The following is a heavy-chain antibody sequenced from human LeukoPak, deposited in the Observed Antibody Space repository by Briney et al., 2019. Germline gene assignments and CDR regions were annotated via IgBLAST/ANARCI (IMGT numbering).Heavy chain of an antibody. CDR1: GYSFTSHW. CDR3: ARGRRTEYSSSWYYFDY. CDR2: IYPGDSDT. D-gene: IGHD6-13*01. J-gene: IGHJ4*02. V-gene: IGHV5-51*01. Sequence: GESLEISCKGSGYSFTSHWIGWVRQMPGKGLEWMGIIYPGDSDTRYSPSFQGQVTISADKSISTAYLQWSSLKASDTAMYYCARGRRTEYSSSWYYFDYWGQGTLVTVSS.